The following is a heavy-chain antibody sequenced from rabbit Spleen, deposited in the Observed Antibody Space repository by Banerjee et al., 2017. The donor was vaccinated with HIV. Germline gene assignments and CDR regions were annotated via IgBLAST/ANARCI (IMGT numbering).Heavy chain of an antibody. CDR3: ARDTGSRFSSYRMDL. V-gene: IGHV1S45*01. Sequence: QEQLKETGGGLVQPGRYLTLSCKASGIDLMSIAMSWVRQAPGKGLEWISCIAGSSSGFTYSATWAKCRFTISKTSSTTVTLQITILTAADTATYFCARDTGSRFSSYRMDLLGPGTLVTVS. CDR1: GIDLMSIAM. J-gene: IGHJ6*01. CDR2: IAGSSSGFT. D-gene: IGHD7-1*01.